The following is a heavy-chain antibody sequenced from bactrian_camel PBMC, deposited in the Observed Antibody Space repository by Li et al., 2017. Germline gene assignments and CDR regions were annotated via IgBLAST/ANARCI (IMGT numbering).Heavy chain of an antibody. D-gene: IGHD6*01. CDR3: AANGDIWSEYKF. CDR1: GDSNNAAC. J-gene: IGHJ4*01. CDR2: ITTRAGVI. V-gene: IGHV3S1*01. Sequence: HVQLVESGGGSVEAGGPLRLSCVASGDSNNAACMGWFRQAPGKGLEWVSSITTRAGVIYYRESVRGRFTISRDNAKNTLYLQLNSLSTEDTAMYYCAANGDIWSEYKFWGQGTQVTVS.